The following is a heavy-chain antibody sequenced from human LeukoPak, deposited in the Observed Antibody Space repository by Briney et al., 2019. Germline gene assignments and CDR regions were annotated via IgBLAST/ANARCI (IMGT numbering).Heavy chain of an antibody. Sequence: PGGSLRLSCAASGFTFSSYGMHWVRQAPGKGLEWVAFIRYDGSNKYYADSVKGRFTISRDNARNSLYLQMNSLRAEDTAVYYCARLTRRLIGSGSYIDYWGQGTLVTVSS. J-gene: IGHJ4*02. CDR1: GFTFSSYG. D-gene: IGHD3-10*01. V-gene: IGHV3-30*02. CDR2: IRYDGSNK. CDR3: ARLTRRLIGSGSYIDY.